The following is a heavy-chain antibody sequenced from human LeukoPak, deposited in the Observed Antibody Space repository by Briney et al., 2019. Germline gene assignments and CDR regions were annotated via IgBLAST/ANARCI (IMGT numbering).Heavy chain of an antibody. CDR1: GFTFNSYE. Sequence: PGGSLRLSCEASGFTFNSYEMNWVRQAPGKGLEWLSYISSSGTTIYYADSVKGRFTTSRDNAKNSLYLQMNSLRAEDTAVYYCARGPLYGMDVWGQGTTVTVSS. CDR2: ISSSGTTI. V-gene: IGHV3-48*03. CDR3: ARGPLYGMDV. J-gene: IGHJ6*02.